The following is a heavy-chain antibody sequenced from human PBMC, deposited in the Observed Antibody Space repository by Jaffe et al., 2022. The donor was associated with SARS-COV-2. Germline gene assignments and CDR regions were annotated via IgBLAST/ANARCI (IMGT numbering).Heavy chain of an antibody. Sequence: EVQVVESGGGLVQPGGSLRLSCSASGFSFSNYAMSWVRQAPGKGLEYVSGISSNGDSTYHAGSVKGRFTISRDNSKSTLYLQMSSLRAEDTAVYYCVKDHRGHEPFSLFDYWGQGTLVTVSS. V-gene: IGHV3-64D*09. CDR2: ISSNGDST. D-gene: IGHD6-25*01. CDR3: VKDHRGHEPFSLFDY. CDR1: GFSFSNYA. J-gene: IGHJ4*02.